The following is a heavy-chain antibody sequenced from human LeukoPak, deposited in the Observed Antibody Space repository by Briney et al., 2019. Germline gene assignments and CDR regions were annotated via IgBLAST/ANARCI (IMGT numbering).Heavy chain of an antibody. V-gene: IGHV1-2*02. J-gene: IGHJ5*02. D-gene: IGHD3-9*01. CDR2: INPNSGGT. CDR1: GYTFTGYY. CDR3: ARDGNYDILTGYPCDP. Sequence: GASVKVSCKASGYTFTGYYMHWVRQAPGQGLEWMGWINPNSGGTNYAQKFQGRVTMTRDTSISTAYMELSRLRSDDTAVYYCARDGNYDILTGYPCDPWGQGTLVTVSS.